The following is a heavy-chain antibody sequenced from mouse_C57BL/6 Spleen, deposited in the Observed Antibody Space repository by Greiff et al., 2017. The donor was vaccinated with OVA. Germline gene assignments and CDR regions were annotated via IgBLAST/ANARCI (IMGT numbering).Heavy chain of an antibody. D-gene: IGHD2-1*01. CDR1: GYTFTSYW. J-gene: IGHJ3*01. CDR3: AREDGNYLSWFAY. CDR2: IDPSDSYT. Sequence: QVQLQQPGAELVKPGASVKLSCKASGYTFTSYWMQWVKQRPGQGLEWIGAIDPSDSYTNYNQKFKGKATLTVDTSSSTAYMQLSSLTSEDSAVYYCAREDGNYLSWFAYWGQGTLVTVSA. V-gene: IGHV1-50*01.